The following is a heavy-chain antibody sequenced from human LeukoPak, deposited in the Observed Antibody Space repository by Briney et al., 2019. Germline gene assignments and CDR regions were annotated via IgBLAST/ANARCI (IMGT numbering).Heavy chain of an antibody. Sequence: SETLSLTCTVSGGSISSGGYYWSWIRQHPGKGLEWIGYISYSGSTYYNPSLKSRVTISVDTSKNQFSLKLSSVTAADTAVYYCARVDFWSGYGVDYWGQGTLVTVSS. CDR3: ARVDFWSGYGVDY. D-gene: IGHD3-3*01. V-gene: IGHV4-31*03. CDR2: ISYSGST. CDR1: GGSISSGGYY. J-gene: IGHJ4*02.